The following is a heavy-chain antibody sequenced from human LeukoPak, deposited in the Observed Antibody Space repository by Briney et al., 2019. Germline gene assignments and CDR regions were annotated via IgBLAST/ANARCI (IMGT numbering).Heavy chain of an antibody. CDR3: ASLSRDYDSSGYFLVY. CDR2: IYTSGGT. V-gene: IGHV4-4*07. D-gene: IGHD3-22*01. J-gene: IGHJ4*02. Sequence: PSETLSLTCTVSGDSISSYYWSWLRQPAGRGLEWIGRIYTSGGTNYNPSLKSRVTMSLDTSKSQFSLKLSSVTAADTAVYYCASLSRDYDSSGYFLVYWGQGTLVTVSS. CDR1: GDSISSYY.